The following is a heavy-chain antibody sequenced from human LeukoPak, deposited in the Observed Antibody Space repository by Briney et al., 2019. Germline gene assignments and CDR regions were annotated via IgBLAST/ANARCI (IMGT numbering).Heavy chain of an antibody. CDR1: GGSISSYY. D-gene: IGHD6-13*01. Sequence: SETLSLTCTVSGGSISSYYWSWIRQPPGKGLEWIGYIYCSGSTNYNPSLKSRVTISIDTSRNQFSLKVNSMTAADTAVYYCARLGYSSSWYNFDYWGQGTLVTVSS. CDR3: ARLGYSSSWYNFDY. V-gene: IGHV4-59*08. CDR2: IYCSGST. J-gene: IGHJ4*02.